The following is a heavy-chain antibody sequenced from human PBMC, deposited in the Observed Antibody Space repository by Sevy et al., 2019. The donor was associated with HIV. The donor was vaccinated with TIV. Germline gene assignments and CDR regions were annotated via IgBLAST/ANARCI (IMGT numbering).Heavy chain of an antibody. J-gene: IGHJ4*02. CDR3: AGARGNYYDSSGFHFDY. CDR1: GGSISSYY. CDR2: IYYSGST. D-gene: IGHD3-22*01. V-gene: IGHV4-59*01. Sequence: SETLSLTCTVSGGSISSYYWSWIRQPPGKGLEWIGYIYYSGSTNYNPSLKSRVTISVDTSKNQFSLKLSSVTAADTAVYYCAGARGNYYDSSGFHFDYWGQGTLVTVSS.